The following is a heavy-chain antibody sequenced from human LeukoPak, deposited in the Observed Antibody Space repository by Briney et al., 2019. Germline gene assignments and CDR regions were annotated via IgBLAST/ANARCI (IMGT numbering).Heavy chain of an antibody. V-gene: IGHV3-64*01. D-gene: IGHD6-19*01. J-gene: IGHJ4*02. Sequence: GGSLRLSCAASGFTFSSYAMHWVRQAPGKGLEYVSAISSNGGRTYYANSVKGRFTISRDNSKNTLYLQMGSLTAEDMAVYYCARDFEYSSGRYGLYYWGQGTLVTVSS. CDR3: ARDFEYSSGRYGLYY. CDR2: ISSNGGRT. CDR1: GFTFSSYA.